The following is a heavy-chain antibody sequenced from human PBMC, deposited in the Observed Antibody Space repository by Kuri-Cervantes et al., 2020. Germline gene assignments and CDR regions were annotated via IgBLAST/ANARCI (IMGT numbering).Heavy chain of an antibody. D-gene: IGHD1-20*01. CDR1: GGTFSSYA. V-gene: IGHV1-69*05. CDR3: ATVGYNWNPRLGDY. J-gene: IGHJ4*02. CDR2: IIPIFGTA. Sequence: SVKVSCKASGGTFSSYAISWVRQAPGQGLEWMGGIIPIFGTANYAQKFQGRVTITTDESTSTAYMELSSLRSEDTAVYYCATVGYNWNPRLGDYWGQGTLVTVSS.